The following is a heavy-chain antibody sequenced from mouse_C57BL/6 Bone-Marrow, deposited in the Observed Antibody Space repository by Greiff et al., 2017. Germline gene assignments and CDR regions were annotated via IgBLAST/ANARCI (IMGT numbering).Heavy chain of an antibody. CDR2: INPSSGYT. V-gene: IGHV1-7*01. J-gene: IGHJ4*01. CDR3: AKSYYYDSSRDYCARDY. CDR1: GYTFTSYW. D-gene: IGHD1-1*01. Sequence: QVQLKQSGAELVKPGASVKLSCKASGYTFTSYWMHWVKQRPGQGLEWIGYINPSSGYTKYNQKFKDKATLTADKSSSTAYMQLSSLTSEDSAVYYCAKSYYYDSSRDYCARDYGDQGTSVTVS.